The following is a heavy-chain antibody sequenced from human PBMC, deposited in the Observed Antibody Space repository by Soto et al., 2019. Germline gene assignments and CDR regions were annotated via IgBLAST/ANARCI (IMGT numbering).Heavy chain of an antibody. J-gene: IGHJ4*02. Sequence: GGSLRLSCAASGFTVSSNYMSWVRQAPGKGLEWVSVIYSGGSTYYADSVKGRFTISRDNSKNTLYLQMNSLRAEDTAVYYCAREGIAAAGYDYWGQGTLVTVSS. D-gene: IGHD6-13*01. CDR1: GFTVSSNY. CDR3: AREGIAAAGYDY. V-gene: IGHV3-53*01. CDR2: IYSGGST.